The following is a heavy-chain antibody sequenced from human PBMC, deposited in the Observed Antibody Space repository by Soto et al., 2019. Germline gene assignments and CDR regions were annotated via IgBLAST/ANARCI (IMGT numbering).Heavy chain of an antibody. V-gene: IGHV3-30-3*01. Sequence: QVQLVESGGGVVQPGRSLRLSCAASGFTFSTYAMHWVRQAPGKGLEWVAVISYDGSNKYYADSVKGRFTISRDNSKNTLYLQMNTLRAEDTAVYYCATGHSSSQYYADYWGQGTLVTVSS. CDR2: ISYDGSNK. D-gene: IGHD6-13*01. CDR1: GFTFSTYA. CDR3: ATGHSSSQYYADY. J-gene: IGHJ4*02.